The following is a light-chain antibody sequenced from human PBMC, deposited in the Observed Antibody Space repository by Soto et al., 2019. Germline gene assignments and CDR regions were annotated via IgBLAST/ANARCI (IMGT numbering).Light chain of an antibody. CDR2: DAS. Sequence: EIVLTQSPATLSLSPGERATLSCRASQSVSSYLAWYQQKPGQAPRLLIYDASNRATGIPARFSGSGSGTDYTLTISSLEPEDFAVYYCQHRSNWPLTFGGGTKVEIK. V-gene: IGKV3-11*01. J-gene: IGKJ4*01. CDR1: QSVSSY. CDR3: QHRSNWPLT.